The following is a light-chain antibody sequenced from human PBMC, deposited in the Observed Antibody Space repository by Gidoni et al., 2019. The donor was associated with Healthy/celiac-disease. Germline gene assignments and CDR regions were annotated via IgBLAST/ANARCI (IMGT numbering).Light chain of an antibody. Sequence: IRMTQSPSSFSASTGDRVTITCRASQGISSYLAWYQQKPGKAPKLLIYAASTLQSGVPSRFSGSGSGTDFTLTISCLQSEDFATYYCQQYYSYPPFTFGPGTKVDIK. CDR1: QGISSY. J-gene: IGKJ3*01. V-gene: IGKV1-8*01. CDR2: AAS. CDR3: QQYYSYPPFT.